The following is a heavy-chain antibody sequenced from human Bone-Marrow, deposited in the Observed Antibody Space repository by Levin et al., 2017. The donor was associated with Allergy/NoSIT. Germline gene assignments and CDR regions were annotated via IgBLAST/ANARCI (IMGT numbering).Heavy chain of an antibody. CDR3: AKSNNKMFDP. Sequence: GGSLRLSCAASGFIFSDYYMSWIRQAPGKGLEWVSYISGSGTSTRYADSVKGRFTISRDNSKNSLYLQMNSLRVEDTAMYFCAKSNNKMFDPWGQGTLVTVSS. V-gene: IGHV3-11*01. CDR2: ISGSGTST. J-gene: IGHJ5*02. CDR1: GFIFSDYY. D-gene: IGHD2-8*01.